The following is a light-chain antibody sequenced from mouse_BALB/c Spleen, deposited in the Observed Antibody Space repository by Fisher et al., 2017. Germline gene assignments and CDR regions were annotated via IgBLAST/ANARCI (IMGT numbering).Light chain of an antibody. CDR1: SSVSY. V-gene: IGKV4-57*01. CDR3: QQRSSYPFT. J-gene: IGKJ4*01. Sequence: IVMTQSTAIMAASLGQKVTMTCSASSSVSYMHWYQQKSSTSPKLWIYSTSNLASGVPARFSGSGSGTSYSLTISRMEAEDAATYYCQQRSSYPFTFGSGTKLEIK. CDR2: STS.